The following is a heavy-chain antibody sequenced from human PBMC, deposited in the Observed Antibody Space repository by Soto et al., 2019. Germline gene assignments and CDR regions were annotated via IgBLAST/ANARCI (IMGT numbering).Heavy chain of an antibody. J-gene: IGHJ4*02. Sequence: SVKVSCKASGGTFSSYAISWVRQAPGQGLEWMGGIIPIFGTANYAQKSQGRVTITADKSTSTAYMELSSLRSEDTAVYYCASQTYYYDSSGYYYFDYWGQGTLVTVSS. V-gene: IGHV1-69*06. CDR3: ASQTYYYDSSGYYYFDY. D-gene: IGHD3-22*01. CDR1: GGTFSSYA. CDR2: IIPIFGTA.